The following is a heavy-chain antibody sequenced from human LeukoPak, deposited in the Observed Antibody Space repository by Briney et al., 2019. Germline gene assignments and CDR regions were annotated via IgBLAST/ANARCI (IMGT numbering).Heavy chain of an antibody. D-gene: IGHD4-17*01. CDR2: IYHSGST. J-gene: IGHJ5*02. CDR1: GGSISSGGYS. Sequence: PSETLSLTCAVSGGSISSGGYSWSWIRQPPGKGLEWIGYIYHSGSTYYNPSLKSRVTISVDRSKNQFSLKLGSVTAADTAVYYCARGGVTTWFDPWGQGTLVTVSS. CDR3: ARGGVTTWFDP. V-gene: IGHV4-30-2*01.